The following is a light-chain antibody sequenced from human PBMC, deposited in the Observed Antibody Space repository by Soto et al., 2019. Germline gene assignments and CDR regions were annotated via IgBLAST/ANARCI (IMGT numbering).Light chain of an antibody. CDR1: NIGSKT. CDR3: QLWDGTSDHGV. Sequence: SYELTQPPSVSVAPGQTARITCVENNIGSKTVHWYQQKPGQAPVLVVYDDRDRPSGIPVRFSGSNSGNTATLTISRVEAGDEADYYCQLWDGTSDHGVFGGGTQLTVL. V-gene: IGLV3-21*02. J-gene: IGLJ7*01. CDR2: DDR.